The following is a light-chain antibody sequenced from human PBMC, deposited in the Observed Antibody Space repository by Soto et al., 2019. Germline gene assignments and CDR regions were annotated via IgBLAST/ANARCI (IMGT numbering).Light chain of an antibody. CDR3: QHLSNWPPMYT. V-gene: IGKV3-11*01. Sequence: EIVLTQSPATLSLSPGERATLSCRASQSVGGFLAWYQQKSGQAPRLLIYDTSKRATGIPARFSGSGSGTDFTLTISSLEPEDFASYHCQHLSNWPPMYTFGQGTKLEIK. J-gene: IGKJ2*01. CDR1: QSVGGF. CDR2: DTS.